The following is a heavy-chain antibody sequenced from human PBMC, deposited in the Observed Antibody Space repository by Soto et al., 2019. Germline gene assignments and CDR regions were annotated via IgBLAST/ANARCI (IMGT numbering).Heavy chain of an antibody. Sequence: QITLKESGPTLVKPTQTLTLTGTFSGFSLSTSGVGVGWIRQPPGTDMEWLALIYWDDDKRDSPSLKSRLTITKDTSNNQVVLTLTNIDPVDTATYFCSHGSGVGAFDYWGQGTMVTVSS. CDR1: GFSLSTSGVG. D-gene: IGHD1-26*01. V-gene: IGHV2-5*02. CDR3: SHGSGVGAFDY. CDR2: IYWDDDK. J-gene: IGHJ3*01.